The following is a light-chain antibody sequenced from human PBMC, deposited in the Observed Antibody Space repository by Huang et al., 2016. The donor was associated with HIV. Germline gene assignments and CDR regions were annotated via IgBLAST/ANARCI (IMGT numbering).Light chain of an antibody. CDR1: QTIGTY. J-gene: IGKJ3*01. CDR2: GAS. CDR3: QQSHSLPPA. Sequence: DVQMTQSPSSLSASVGDRVTIACRASQTIGTYVNWYQQKPGKVPRLLIYGASNLHSGVPSRFSGSGSGTDFTLTISSLQPEDFATYYCQQSHSLPPAFGPGTIVDFE. V-gene: IGKV1-39*01.